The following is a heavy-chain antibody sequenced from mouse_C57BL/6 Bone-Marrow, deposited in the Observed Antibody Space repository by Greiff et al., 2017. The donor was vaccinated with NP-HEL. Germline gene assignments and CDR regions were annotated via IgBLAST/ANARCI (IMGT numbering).Heavy chain of an antibody. Sequence: QVQLQQPGAELVKPGASVKVSCKASGYTFTSYWMHWVKQRPGPGLEWIGRIHPSASDTNYNQKFKGKATLTVDKSSSTAYMQLSSLTSEDSAVYYCAIEGDGYSFDYWGQGTTLTVSS. CDR1: GYTFTSYW. CDR3: AIEGDGYSFDY. V-gene: IGHV1-74*01. J-gene: IGHJ2*01. CDR2: IHPSASDT. D-gene: IGHD2-3*01.